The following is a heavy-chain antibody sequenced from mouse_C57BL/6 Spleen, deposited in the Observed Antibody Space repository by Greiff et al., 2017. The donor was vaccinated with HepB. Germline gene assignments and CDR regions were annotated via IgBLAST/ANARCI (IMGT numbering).Heavy chain of an antibody. J-gene: IGHJ2*01. Sequence: EVQVVESGGGLVKPGGSLKLSCAASGFTFSSYAMSWVRQTPEKRLEWVATISDGGSYTYYPDNVKGRFTISRDNAKNNLYLQMSHLKSEDTAMYYCARDQLTLSFDYWGQGTTLTVSS. CDR3: ARDQLTLSFDY. CDR1: GFTFSSYA. CDR2: ISDGGSYT. V-gene: IGHV5-4*01. D-gene: IGHD3-3*01.